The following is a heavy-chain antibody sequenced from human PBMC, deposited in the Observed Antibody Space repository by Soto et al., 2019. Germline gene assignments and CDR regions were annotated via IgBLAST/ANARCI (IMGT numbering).Heavy chain of an antibody. Sequence: VQLVESGGGLGQPGGSLRLSCAASGFTFSGYSMFWVRQAPGKGLEYVSAINTNGVNTFYAKSVKGRFTISRDNSKNTMYLQMGSLRAEDMAVYYCARGRVEDSSGWATYFDYWGQGTLVTVSS. CDR3: ARGRVEDSSGWATYFDY. J-gene: IGHJ4*02. CDR1: GFTFSGYS. D-gene: IGHD6-19*01. V-gene: IGHV3-64*01. CDR2: INTNGVNT.